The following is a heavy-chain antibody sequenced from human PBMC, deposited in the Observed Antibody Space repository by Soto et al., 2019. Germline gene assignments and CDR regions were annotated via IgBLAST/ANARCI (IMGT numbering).Heavy chain of an antibody. V-gene: IGHV3-23*01. J-gene: IGHJ4*02. CDR1: GFTFSSYA. D-gene: IGHD1-26*01. CDR2: ISGSGGST. Sequence: EVQLLESGGGLVQPGGSLRLSCAASGFTFSSYAMSWVRQAPGKGLEWVSTISGSGGSTYYADSVKGRFTISRDNSKNTLYLQLNSLRAEDTAVYYCAKGLIAAPWALLLDYWGQGTLVTVSS. CDR3: AKGLIAAPWALLLDY.